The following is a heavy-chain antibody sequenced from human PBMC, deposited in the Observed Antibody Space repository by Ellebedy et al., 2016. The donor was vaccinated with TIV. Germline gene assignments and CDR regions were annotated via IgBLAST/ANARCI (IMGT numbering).Heavy chain of an antibody. D-gene: IGHD2-8*01. V-gene: IGHV1-69*04. J-gene: IGHJ3*02. Sequence: ASVQVSCKASGGTFSSYAISWVRQAPGQGLEWMGRIIPILGIANYAQKFQGRVTITSDKSTSTAYKELSSLRSEDTAVYYCATDLRYCTNGVCFKRYDAFHIWGQGTMVTVSS. CDR3: ATDLRYCTNGVCFKRYDAFHI. CDR2: IIPILGIA. CDR1: GGTFSSYA.